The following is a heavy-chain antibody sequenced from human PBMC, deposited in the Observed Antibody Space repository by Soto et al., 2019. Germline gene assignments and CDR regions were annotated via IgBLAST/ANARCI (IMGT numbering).Heavy chain of an antibody. J-gene: IGHJ4*02. CDR1: GGSISSGCYY. CDR2: IYYSGST. D-gene: IGHD6-13*01. CDR3: ARVSRAAASMGY. V-gene: IGHV4-31*03. Sequence: SETLSLTCTVSGGSISSGCYYWSWLRQHPGKGLEGIGNIYYSGSTYYNPSLKSRFIISVDTSKNQFSLKVSSVTAADTAVYYCARVSRAAASMGYWGQGTLVTVSS.